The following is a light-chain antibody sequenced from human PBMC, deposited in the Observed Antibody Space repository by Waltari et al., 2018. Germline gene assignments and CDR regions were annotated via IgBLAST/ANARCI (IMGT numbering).Light chain of an antibody. J-gene: IGKJ1*01. CDR3: QQYNSFPWT. CDR2: RAS. CDR1: QSVNTW. Sequence: IQMTQSPSTLSASAGDRVVITGRASQSVNTWLAWYQQRPGKAPNLLIYRASSLQSGVPSRFSGRGSGTEFTLTINSLQPDDFASYYCQQYNSFPWTFGQGTKVEIK. V-gene: IGKV1-5*03.